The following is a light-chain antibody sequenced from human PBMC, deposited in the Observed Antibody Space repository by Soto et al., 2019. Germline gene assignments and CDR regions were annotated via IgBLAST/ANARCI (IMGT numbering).Light chain of an antibody. Sequence: IQLTQSPSSLSASFGDRVSLACWASQDITTHLAWYQQKPGKAPRLLIYAASTLQSGVPSRFSGSGFGTVFTLTITSLQPDDFATYYCQQLYRYPWTFGQGTTVDIK. CDR1: QDITTH. CDR3: QQLYRYPWT. CDR2: AAS. J-gene: IGKJ1*01. V-gene: IGKV1-9*01.